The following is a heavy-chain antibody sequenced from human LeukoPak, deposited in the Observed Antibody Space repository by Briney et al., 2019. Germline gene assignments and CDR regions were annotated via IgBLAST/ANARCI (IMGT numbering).Heavy chain of an antibody. V-gene: IGHV3-48*02. Sequence: GGSLRLSCEASGFTFSRYHMNWVRQAPGKGLEWVSYISGASIAIYYADSVRGRFTIYRDNAKNALYLQMNSLRDEDTAVYYCARDFGGGYSMDVWGPGTTVTVSS. CDR2: ISGASIAI. D-gene: IGHD3-16*01. CDR3: ARDFGGGYSMDV. J-gene: IGHJ6*02. CDR1: GFTFSRYH.